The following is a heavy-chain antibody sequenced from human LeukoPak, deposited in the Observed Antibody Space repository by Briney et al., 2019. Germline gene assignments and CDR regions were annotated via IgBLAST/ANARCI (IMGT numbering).Heavy chain of an antibody. CDR2: IISISSYT. CDR3: ARDDGGSGWYRSYWYFNL. CDR1: GFTFSSYS. J-gene: IGHJ2*01. D-gene: IGHD6-19*01. V-gene: IGHV3-21*01. Sequence: GGSLRLSCAASGFTFSSYSMNWVRHAPEKGLEWVSSIISISSYTYYADSVKVRFTISRDNAKNSLYLQMNGLRAEDTAVYYGARDDGGSGWYRSYWYFNLWGRGTLVTVSS.